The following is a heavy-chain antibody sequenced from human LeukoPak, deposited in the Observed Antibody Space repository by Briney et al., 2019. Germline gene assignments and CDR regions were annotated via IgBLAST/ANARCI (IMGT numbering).Heavy chain of an antibody. V-gene: IGHV4-59*08. CDR1: GGSISSYY. Sequence: PSETLSLTCTVSGGSISSYYWSWIRQPPGKGLEWIGYIYYSGSTYYNPSLKSRVTISVDTSKNQFSLKLSSVTAADTAVYYCTRASSSWYFGTPFDYWGQGTLVTVSS. CDR3: TRASSSWYFGTPFDY. CDR2: IYYSGST. D-gene: IGHD6-13*01. J-gene: IGHJ4*02.